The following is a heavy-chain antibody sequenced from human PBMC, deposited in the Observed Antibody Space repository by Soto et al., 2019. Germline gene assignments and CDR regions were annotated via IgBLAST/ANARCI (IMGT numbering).Heavy chain of an antibody. CDR3: VRDYNYGLDD. CDR2: ISGASRTI. J-gene: IGHJ4*02. V-gene: IGHV3-48*02. CDR1: GFTFSDYS. D-gene: IGHD5-18*01. Sequence: GGSLRLSCAAFGFTFSDYSLNWVRQAPGKGLEWISYISGASRTITYAGSVRGRFSISRDNAKNSLFLQMNSLGDEDTAVYYCVRDYNYGLDDWGQGTLVTVSS.